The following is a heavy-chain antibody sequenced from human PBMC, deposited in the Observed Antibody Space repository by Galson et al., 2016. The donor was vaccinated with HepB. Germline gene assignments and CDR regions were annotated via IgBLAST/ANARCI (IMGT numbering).Heavy chain of an antibody. CDR2: ISSNRGST. CDR1: GFTFTSYA. CDR3: VTYYYDSGGYSY. Sequence: SLRLSCAASGFTFTSYAMHWVRQAPGKAPEYVSTISSNRGSTYYADSVKGRFTISRDNAKNTLYLQMDSLGAEDTAVYYCVTYYYDSGGYSYWGQGTLVTVAS. J-gene: IGHJ4*02. V-gene: IGHV3-64D*06. D-gene: IGHD3-22*01.